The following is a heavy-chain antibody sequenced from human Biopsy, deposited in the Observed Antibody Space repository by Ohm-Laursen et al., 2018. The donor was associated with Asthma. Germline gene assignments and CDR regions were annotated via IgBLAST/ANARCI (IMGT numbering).Heavy chain of an antibody. D-gene: IGHD5-12*01. CDR1: GFTFSTYG. J-gene: IGHJ4*02. Sequence: SLRLSCSASGFTFSTYGMHWVRQAPGKGLEWVAVISYDGFNKDYGDSVKGRFTISRDNSKNTLYLQMNSLRTEDTAVYYCAKRRGYSGHGNDYWGQGTLVIVSS. CDR3: AKRRGYSGHGNDY. CDR2: ISYDGFNK. V-gene: IGHV3-30*18.